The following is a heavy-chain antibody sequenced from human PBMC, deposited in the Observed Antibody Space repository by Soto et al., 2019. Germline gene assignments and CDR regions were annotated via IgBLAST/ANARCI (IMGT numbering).Heavy chain of an antibody. J-gene: IGHJ6*02. V-gene: IGHV1-69*06. CDR2: IVPLFRTT. Sequence: QVQLVQPGAEAKKPGSSVKVSCKTSGGTFSSYAISWVRQAPGQGLEWMGGIVPLFRTTNYAQKFQGRVTITADTYTYTVYMELSGLRSGDTAVYYCARGGYSSTWSNLLDRSGLDVWGQGTTVTVSS. CDR1: GGTFSSYA. CDR3: ARGGYSSTWSNLLDRSGLDV. D-gene: IGHD6-13*01.